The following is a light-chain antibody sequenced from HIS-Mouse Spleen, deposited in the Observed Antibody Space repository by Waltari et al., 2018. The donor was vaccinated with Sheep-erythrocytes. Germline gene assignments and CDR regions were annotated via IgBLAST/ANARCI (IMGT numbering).Light chain of an antibody. J-gene: IGLJ1*01. CDR3: CSYAGSYNHV. CDR2: DVS. V-gene: IGLV2-11*01. CDR1: SSDVGGYNY. Sequence: QSALTQPRSVSGSPGHSVTISCTGTSSDVGGYNYVSCYKQYPGKPPKPRIYDVSKRPPGVPHRCSGSKSGNTASLTISGLQAEDEADYYCCSYAGSYNHVFATGTKVTVL.